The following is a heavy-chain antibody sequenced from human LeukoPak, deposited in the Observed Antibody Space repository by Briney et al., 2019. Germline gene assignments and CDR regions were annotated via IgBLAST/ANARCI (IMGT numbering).Heavy chain of an antibody. CDR1: GGSISSGSYY. Sequence: KASETLSLTCTVSGGSISSGSYYWSWIRQPAGKGLEWIGRIYTSGSTNYNPSLKSRVTISVDTSKNQFSLKLSSVTAADTAVYYCAREGGDDAFDIWGQGTMVTVSS. V-gene: IGHV4-61*02. CDR2: IYTSGST. J-gene: IGHJ3*02. CDR3: AREGGDDAFDI.